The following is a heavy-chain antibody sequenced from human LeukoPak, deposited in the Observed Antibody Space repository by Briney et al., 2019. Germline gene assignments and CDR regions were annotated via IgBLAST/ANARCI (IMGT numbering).Heavy chain of an antibody. CDR2: ISYDGSNK. Sequence: PGGSLRLSCAASGFTFSSYGMHWVRQAPGKGLEWVAVISYDGSNKYYADSVKGRFTISRDNSKNTLYLQMNSLRPEDTAVYYCAKDPFSATIAAGGIVYWGQGALVTVS. V-gene: IGHV3-30*18. J-gene: IGHJ4*02. CDR3: AKDPFSATIAAGGIVY. D-gene: IGHD6-13*01. CDR1: GFTFSSYG.